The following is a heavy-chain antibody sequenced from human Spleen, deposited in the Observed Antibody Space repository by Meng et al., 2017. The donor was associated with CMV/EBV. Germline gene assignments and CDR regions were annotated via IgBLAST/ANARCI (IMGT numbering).Heavy chain of an antibody. Sequence: GESLKISCAAFEFTFSNYRMNWVRQAPGKGLEWISFISTTSTYIDYADSVKGRFTISRDNARNSLFLQMNSLRAEDTAVYYCARDIRGSDYYYGMDVWGQGTTVTVSS. CDR2: ISTTSTYI. CDR3: ARDIRGSDYYYGMDV. D-gene: IGHD3-10*01. CDR1: EFTFSNYR. J-gene: IGHJ6*02. V-gene: IGHV3-21*01.